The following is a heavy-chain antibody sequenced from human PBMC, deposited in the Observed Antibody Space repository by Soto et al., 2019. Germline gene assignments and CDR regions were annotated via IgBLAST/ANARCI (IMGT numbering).Heavy chain of an antibody. CDR2: ISSSSSYI. CDR1: GFTFSSYS. V-gene: IGHV3-21*01. Sequence: EMQLVESGGGLVKPGGSLRLSCAASGFTFSSYSMNWVRQAPGKGLEWVSSISSSSSYIYYADSVKGRFTISRDNAKNSLFLQMNSLRAEDTAVYYCARYDYGEYTERSYNWFVPWGQGTLVTVSS. J-gene: IGHJ5*02. CDR3: ARYDYGEYTERSYNWFVP. D-gene: IGHD4-17*01.